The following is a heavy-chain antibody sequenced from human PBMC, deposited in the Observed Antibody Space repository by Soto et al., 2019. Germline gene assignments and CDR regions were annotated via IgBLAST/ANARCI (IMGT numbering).Heavy chain of an antibody. D-gene: IGHD6-13*01. CDR3: AFPATADFDY. CDR1: GGSISSTNW. J-gene: IGHJ4*02. CDR2: IYRSGTT. Sequence: QVQLQESGPGLVKPSGTLSLTCAVSGGSISSTNWWTWVRQSPGRGLEWIGEIYRSGTTNYSPSLKSRVNIAVDMSTNHLSLTLISVTAADTAVYYCAFPATADFDYWGKGILVTVSS. V-gene: IGHV4-4*02.